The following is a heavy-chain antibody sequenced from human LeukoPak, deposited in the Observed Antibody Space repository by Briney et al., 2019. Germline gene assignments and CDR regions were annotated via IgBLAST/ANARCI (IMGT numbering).Heavy chain of an antibody. V-gene: IGHV3-33*01. CDR3: ARTTGYYFDY. CDR1: GFTFRNYG. J-gene: IGHJ4*02. Sequence: PGTSLRLSCAASGFTFRNYGMNWVRQAPGKGLEWVALIWYDEGRDYYVDFVKGRFTVSRDNSKNTLYLQMKNLRAEDTAVYYCARTTGYYFDYWGQGTLVTVSS. CDR2: IWYDEGRD. D-gene: IGHD4-17*01.